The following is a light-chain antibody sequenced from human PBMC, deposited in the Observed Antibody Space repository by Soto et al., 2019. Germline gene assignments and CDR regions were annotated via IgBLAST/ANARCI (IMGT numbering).Light chain of an antibody. V-gene: IGLV2-8*01. Sequence: QSALTQPPSASGSPGQSVTSSCTGTKSDIGVYDFVSWYQHHPGKAPRLIIYEVVQRPSGVPDRFSGSKSGNTASLTVSGLQAADEADYFCKSYAGSNTYVFGSGTKLTVL. J-gene: IGLJ1*01. CDR2: EVV. CDR1: KSDIGVYDF. CDR3: KSYAGSNTYV.